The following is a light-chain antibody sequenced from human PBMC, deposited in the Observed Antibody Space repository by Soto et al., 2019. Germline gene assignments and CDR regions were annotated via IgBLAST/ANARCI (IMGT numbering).Light chain of an antibody. CDR3: QQSYSTLFT. Sequence: IQMTQFPSSLSASVGDRVTITCRAGQTVIRYLNWYQQKPGRAPNLLIYAVSNLQSGVPSRFSGSGSGTEFTLPISDLQPEDFATYYCQQSYSTLFTFGPGNKVEIK. CDR1: QTVIRY. J-gene: IGKJ3*01. V-gene: IGKV1-39*01. CDR2: AVS.